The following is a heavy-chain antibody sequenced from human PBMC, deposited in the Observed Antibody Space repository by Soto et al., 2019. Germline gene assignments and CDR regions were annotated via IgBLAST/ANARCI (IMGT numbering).Heavy chain of an antibody. Sequence: SETLSLSCTVSGGSISTGGYYWSWIRQHPGKGLEWIAYIYSSGDTYYNPSLKSRLTISAVTSKNQFSLKLNSVTAADTAVYYCARASITVVPAAPFDSWGQGTLVTVSS. J-gene: IGHJ4*02. CDR1: GGSISTGGYY. D-gene: IGHD2-2*01. CDR3: ARASITVVPAAPFDS. V-gene: IGHV4-31*03. CDR2: IYSSGDT.